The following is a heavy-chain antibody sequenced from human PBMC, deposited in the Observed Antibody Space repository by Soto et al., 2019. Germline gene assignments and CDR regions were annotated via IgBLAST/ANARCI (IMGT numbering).Heavy chain of an antibody. V-gene: IGHV4-34*01. CDR2: INHSGST. D-gene: IGHD3-10*01. J-gene: IGHJ6*02. CDR1: GGSFSGYY. Sequence: SETLSLTCAVSGGSFSGYYWSWIRQPPGKGLEWIGEINHSGSTNYNPSLKSRVTISVDTSKNQFSLKLSFVTAADTAVYYCARGGVVHYYGSGPRYYYGMDVWGQGTTVTVS. CDR3: ARGGVVHYYGSGPRYYYGMDV.